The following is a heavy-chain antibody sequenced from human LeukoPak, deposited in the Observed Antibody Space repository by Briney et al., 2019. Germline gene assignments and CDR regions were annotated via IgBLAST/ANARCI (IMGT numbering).Heavy chain of an antibody. CDR1: GYTFTSYD. CDR3: ARDLSVPKHYDFWSPGRDLDY. D-gene: IGHD3-3*01. J-gene: IGHJ4*02. V-gene: IGHV1-8*01. CDR2: MNPNSGNT. Sequence: ASVKVSCKASGYTFTSYDINWVRQATGQGLEWMGWMNPNSGNTGYAQKFQGRVTMTRSTSISTAYMELSSLRSEDTAVYYCARDLSVPKHYDFWSPGRDLDYWGQGTLVTVSS.